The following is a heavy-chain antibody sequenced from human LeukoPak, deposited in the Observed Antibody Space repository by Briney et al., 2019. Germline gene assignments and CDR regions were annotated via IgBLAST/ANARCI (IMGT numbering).Heavy chain of an antibody. V-gene: IGHV3-23*01. CDR1: GITLSNYG. CDR2: ISGSGGST. D-gene: IGHD6-19*01. J-gene: IGHJ6*02. CDR3: AKGLSIAVAGVLPDWYYYYGMDV. Sequence: GGSLRLSCAVSGITLSNYGMSWVRQAPGKGLEWVSAISGSGGSTYYADSVKGRFTISRDNSKNTLYLQMNSLRAEDTAVYYCAKGLSIAVAGVLPDWYYYYGMDVWGQGTTVTVSS.